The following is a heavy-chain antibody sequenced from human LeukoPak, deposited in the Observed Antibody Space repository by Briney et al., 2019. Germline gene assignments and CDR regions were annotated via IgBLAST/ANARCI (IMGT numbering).Heavy chain of an antibody. CDR3: ARGPPYGSGSYYPGDY. CDR1: GFTFSSHW. CDR2: INSDGSST. D-gene: IGHD3-10*01. J-gene: IGHJ4*02. Sequence: GGSLRLSCAASGFTFSSHWMHWVRQAPRKGLVWVSRINSDGSSTSYADSVKGRFTISRDNAKNTLYLRMNSLRAEDTAVYYCARGPPYGSGSYYPGDYWGQGTLVTVSS. V-gene: IGHV3-74*01.